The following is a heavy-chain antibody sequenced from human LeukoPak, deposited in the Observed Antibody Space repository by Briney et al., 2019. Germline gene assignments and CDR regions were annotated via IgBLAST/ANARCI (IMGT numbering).Heavy chain of an antibody. D-gene: IGHD1-26*01. J-gene: IGHJ5*02. CDR1: GGSISSSGYY. CDR3: ARHEYSGSYYGLSWFDP. CDR2: IDYSGST. V-gene: IGHV4-39*01. Sequence: SETLSLTCTVSGGSISSSGYYWGWIRQPPGKVLEWIASIDYSGSTYYNPSLKSRVTISVDTSKNQLSLKLSSLTAADTAVYYCARHEYSGSYYGLSWFDPWGQGTLVTVSS.